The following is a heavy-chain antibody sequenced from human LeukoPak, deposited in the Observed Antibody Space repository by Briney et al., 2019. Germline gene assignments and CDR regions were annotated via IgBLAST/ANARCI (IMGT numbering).Heavy chain of an antibody. J-gene: IGHJ4*02. CDR3: ARERHYGSGSYYPTDY. CDR2: ISSSSSYI. D-gene: IGHD3-10*01. V-gene: IGHV3-21*04. CDR1: GFTFSSYS. Sequence: GGSLRLSCAASGFTFSSYSMNWVRQAPGKGLEWVSSISSSSSYIYYADSVKGRFTISRDNAKNSLYLQMNSLRAEDTAVYYCARERHYGSGSYYPTDYWGQGTLVTVSS.